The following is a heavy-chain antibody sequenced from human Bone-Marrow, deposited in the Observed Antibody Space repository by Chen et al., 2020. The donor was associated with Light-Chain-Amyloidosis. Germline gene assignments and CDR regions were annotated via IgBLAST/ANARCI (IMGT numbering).Heavy chain of an antibody. D-gene: IGHD3-9*01. Sequence: EVQLVESGGGLLQRGGSLRISCAASGFAFSSYAMSWGRQAPGKGLVGGSTISGSGGSRYYGDSVRGRLTISTENCKSALFVKRNSLRAEDTAVYYCAKDISYDDILPGYPADAFDIWGQGTMVTVSS. CDR1: GFAFSSYA. V-gene: IGHV3-23*04. CDR3: AKDISYDDILPGYPADAFDI. CDR2: ISGSGGSR. J-gene: IGHJ3*02.